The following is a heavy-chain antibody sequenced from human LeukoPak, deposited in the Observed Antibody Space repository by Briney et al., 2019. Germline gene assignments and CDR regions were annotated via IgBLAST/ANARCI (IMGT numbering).Heavy chain of an antibody. CDR3: ARVPVLLWFGEPHSYFDY. CDR1: GYTFTSYG. CDR2: ISAYNGNT. Sequence: ASVKVSCKASGYTFTSYGISWVRQAPGQELEWMGWISAYNGNTNYAQKLQGRVTMTTDTSTSTAYMELRSLRSDDTAVYYCARVPVLLWFGEPHSYFDYWGQGTLVTVSS. D-gene: IGHD3-10*01. V-gene: IGHV1-18*04. J-gene: IGHJ4*02.